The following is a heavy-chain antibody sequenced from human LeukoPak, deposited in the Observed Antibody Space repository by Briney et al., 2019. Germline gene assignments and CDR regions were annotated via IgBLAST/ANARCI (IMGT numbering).Heavy chain of an antibody. V-gene: IGHV3-23*01. J-gene: IGHJ4*02. CDR3: ASRLNFDY. CDR2: ITDSGGNT. Sequence: GGSLRLSCAASGFTFSTYAMSWVRQAPGKGLEWVSAITDSGGNTYYAAPVKGRFTISRDNSKNTLYLHMNSLRAEDTAVYYCASRLNFDYWGQGTLVTVSS. CDR1: GFTFSTYA.